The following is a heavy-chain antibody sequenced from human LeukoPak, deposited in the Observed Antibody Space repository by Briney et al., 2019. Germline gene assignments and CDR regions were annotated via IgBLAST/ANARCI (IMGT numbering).Heavy chain of an antibody. CDR2: ITSSGTSI. CDR3: ARDGHYDILTGYFQD. D-gene: IGHD3-9*01. V-gene: IGHV3-48*03. Sequence: PGGSLRLSCAASGFTFTGYYMDWVRQAPGKGLEWVSYITSSGTSIYYADSVKGRFTISRDNAKNSLYLQMNSLRAEDTAVYYCARDGHYDILTGYFQDWGQGTLVTVSS. CDR1: GFTFTGYY. J-gene: IGHJ1*01.